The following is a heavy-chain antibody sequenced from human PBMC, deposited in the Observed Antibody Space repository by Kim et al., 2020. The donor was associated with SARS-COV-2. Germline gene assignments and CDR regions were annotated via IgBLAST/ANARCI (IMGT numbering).Heavy chain of an antibody. CDR1: GFTISSYE. CDR3: ARARWFDP. J-gene: IGHJ5*02. CDR2: IKQDGSEK. V-gene: IGHV3-7*03. Sequence: SCAASGFTISSYEVSRVRQAPGKGLEWVANIKQDGSEKYYVDSVKGRFTISRDNAKNSLYLQMNSRRAEDTAVYYCARARWFDPWGQGTLAT.